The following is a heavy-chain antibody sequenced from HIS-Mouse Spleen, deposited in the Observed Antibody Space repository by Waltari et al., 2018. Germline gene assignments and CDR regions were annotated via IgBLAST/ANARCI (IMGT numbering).Heavy chain of an antibody. CDR3: ARGGIAAAGGPFDY. D-gene: IGHD6-13*01. Sequence: QVQLVESGGGVVQPGRSLRLSCAASGFTFSSYAMHWVRQAPGKGWEWVAVKSEDGRNKYYAESVKGRFTISRDNSKNTLYLQMNSLRAEDTAVYYCARGGIAAAGGPFDYWGQGTLVTVSS. J-gene: IGHJ4*02. CDR1: GFTFSSYA. CDR2: KSEDGRNK. V-gene: IGHV3-30*04.